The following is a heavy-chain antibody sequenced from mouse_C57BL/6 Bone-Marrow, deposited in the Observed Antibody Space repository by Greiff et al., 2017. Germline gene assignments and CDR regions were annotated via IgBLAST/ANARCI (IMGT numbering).Heavy chain of an antibody. V-gene: IGHV5-4*01. D-gene: IGHD2-12*01. Sequence: DVMLVESGGGLVKPGGSLKLSCAASGFTFSSYAMSWVRQTPETRLEWVATISDGGSYTYYPANVKGRFTISRDKAKNNLYLHMSHLKSQDTAMYYSARDRELYDYWGQGTTLTVSS. CDR1: GFTFSSYA. CDR2: ISDGGSYT. J-gene: IGHJ2*01. CDR3: ARDRELYDY.